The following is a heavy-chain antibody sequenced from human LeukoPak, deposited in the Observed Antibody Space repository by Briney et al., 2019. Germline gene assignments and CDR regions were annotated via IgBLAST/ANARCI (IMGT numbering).Heavy chain of an antibody. Sequence: GGSLRLSCAASGFTFDTYGMHWVRQAPGKGLEWVAVISHDGVDKYYADSVKGRFTISRDNSKNTVSLQVNSLRAEDTAAYYCAKGGYCSATRCYVGKGMDDWGQGTPVTVSS. D-gene: IGHD2-2*01. J-gene: IGHJ4*02. CDR2: ISHDGVDK. CDR1: GFTFDTYG. V-gene: IGHV3-30*18. CDR3: AKGGYCSATRCYVGKGMDD.